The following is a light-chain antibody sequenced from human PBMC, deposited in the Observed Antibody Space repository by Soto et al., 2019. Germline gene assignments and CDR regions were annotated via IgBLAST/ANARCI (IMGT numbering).Light chain of an antibody. CDR1: QGINIF. J-gene: IGKJ2*01. V-gene: IGKV1-9*01. CDR3: QQRNSYPRT. CDR2: AAS. Sequence: DIQLTQSPSFLSASVGARVTITCRASQGINIFLAWFQQKPGKAPNLLISAASTLQSGVPSRFSGSGSETGFTLTITSLQPEDSATYYCQQRNSYPRTFGQGTKVDIK.